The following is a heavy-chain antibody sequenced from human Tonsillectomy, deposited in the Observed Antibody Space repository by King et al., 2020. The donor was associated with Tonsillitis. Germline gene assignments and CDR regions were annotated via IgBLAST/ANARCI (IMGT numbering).Heavy chain of an antibody. J-gene: IGHJ4*02. V-gene: IGHV3-7*03. CDR1: GFTFSSYW. D-gene: IGHD3-22*01. CDR3: ARDEYYYDSSSYYPVDY. CDR2: IKQDGSEK. Sequence: QLVQSGGGLVQPGGSLRLSCAASGFTFSSYWMSWVRQAPGKGLEWVANIKQDGSEKSYVDSVKGRFTISRDNAKNSLYLQMNSLRAEDTAVYYCARDEYYYDSSSYYPVDYWGQGTLVTVSS.